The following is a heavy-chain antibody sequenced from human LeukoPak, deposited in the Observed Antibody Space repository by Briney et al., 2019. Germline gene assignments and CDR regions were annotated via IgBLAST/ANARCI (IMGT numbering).Heavy chain of an antibody. CDR3: AKSVSRYSSSLDY. CDR2: ISGSGGST. Sequence: GGSLRLSCAASGFTFSSYAMSWVRQAPGKGLEWVSTISGSGGSTYYADSVKGRFTISRDNSKNTLYLQMNSLRAEDTAVYYCAKSVSRYSSSLDYWGQGTLVTVSS. D-gene: IGHD6-13*01. V-gene: IGHV3-23*01. CDR1: GFTFSSYA. J-gene: IGHJ4*02.